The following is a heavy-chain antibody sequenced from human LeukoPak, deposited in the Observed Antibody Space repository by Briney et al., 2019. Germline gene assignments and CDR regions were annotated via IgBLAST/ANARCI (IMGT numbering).Heavy chain of an antibody. V-gene: IGHV4-59*01. D-gene: IGHD6-19*01. CDR1: GGSISSYY. J-gene: IGHJ4*02. Sequence: SETLSLTCTVSGGSISSYYWSWIRPPPGKGLEWIGYIYYSGSTYYHPSLKSRATISVDTSKNQCTLKLSSATAEDTAVYYGARRSGWYYYWGQGTLVTVTA. CDR3: ARRSGWYYY. CDR2: IYYSGST.